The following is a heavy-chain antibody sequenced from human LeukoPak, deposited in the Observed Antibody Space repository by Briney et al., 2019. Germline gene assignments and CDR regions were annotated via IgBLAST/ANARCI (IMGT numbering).Heavy chain of an antibody. Sequence: SETLSLTCTVSGGSISSSSYYWGWIRQPPGKGLEWIGSIYYSGSTYYNPALKSRVTISVDTSKNQFSLKLSSVTAADTAVYYCARRMVLDWLPNWFDPWGQGTLVTVSS. D-gene: IGHD3-9*01. V-gene: IGHV4-39*01. CDR1: GGSISSSSYY. J-gene: IGHJ5*02. CDR2: IYYSGST. CDR3: ARRMVLDWLPNWFDP.